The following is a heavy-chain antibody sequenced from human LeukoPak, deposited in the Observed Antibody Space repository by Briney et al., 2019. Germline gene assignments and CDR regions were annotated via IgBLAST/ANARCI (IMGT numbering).Heavy chain of an antibody. CDR3: AKRGPAGAGKSPDYFDY. Sequence: GGSLRLSCAASVFTFSSYVMSWVGQAPGKGLEWVSAITGSGDNTYYADSVKGRFTISGDNSKNTLYLQMNSLRAEDTAVYYCAKRGPAGAGKSPDYFDYWGQGTLVTVSS. V-gene: IGHV3-23*01. J-gene: IGHJ4*02. CDR2: ITGSGDNT. CDR1: VFTFSSYV. D-gene: IGHD6-19*01.